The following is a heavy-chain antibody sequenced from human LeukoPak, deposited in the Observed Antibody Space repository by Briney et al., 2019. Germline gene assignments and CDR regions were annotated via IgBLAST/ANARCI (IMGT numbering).Heavy chain of an antibody. J-gene: IGHJ4*02. D-gene: IGHD3-10*01. CDR3: AISMVRGVIHPN. V-gene: IGHV1-69-2*01. CDR2: VDPEDGET. CDR1: GYTFTDYY. Sequence: GASVKVSCKVSGYTFTDYYMHWVQQAPGKGLEWMGLVDPEDGETIYAEKFQGRVTITADTSTNTAYMELSSLRSEDTAVYYCAISMVRGVIHPNWGQGTLVTASS.